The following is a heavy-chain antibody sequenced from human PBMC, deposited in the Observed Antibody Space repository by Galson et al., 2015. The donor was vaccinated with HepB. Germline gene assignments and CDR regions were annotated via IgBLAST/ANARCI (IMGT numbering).Heavy chain of an antibody. CDR3: ARVLTIFGVLTRTFDY. V-gene: IGHV3-7*03. J-gene: IGHJ4*02. Sequence: SLRLSCAASGFTFSRYWMSWVRQAPGKGLEWVANIKQDGGEKYYMDSVKGRFTISRDNAKNSLYLQMNSLRAEDTAVYYCARVLTIFGVLTRTFDYWGQGTLVTISS. D-gene: IGHD3-3*01. CDR1: GFTFSRYW. CDR2: IKQDGGEK.